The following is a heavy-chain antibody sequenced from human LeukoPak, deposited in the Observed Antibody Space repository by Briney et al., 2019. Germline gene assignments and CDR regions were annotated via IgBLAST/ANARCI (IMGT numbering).Heavy chain of an antibody. J-gene: IGHJ5*02. CDR2: IYYSGST. CDR1: GGSISSYY. Sequence: KPSETLSLTCTVSGGSISSYYWSWIRQPPGKGLEWIGYIYYSGSTNYNPSLKSRVTISVDTSKNQFSLKLSSVTAADTAVYYCARAAIAAAGQAFNWFDPWGQGTLVTVSS. D-gene: IGHD6-13*01. V-gene: IGHV4-59*01. CDR3: ARAAIAAAGQAFNWFDP.